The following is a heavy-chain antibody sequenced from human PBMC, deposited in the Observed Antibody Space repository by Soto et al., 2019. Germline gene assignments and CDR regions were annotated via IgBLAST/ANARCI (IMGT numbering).Heavy chain of an antibody. D-gene: IGHD2-15*01. V-gene: IGHV3-48*02. J-gene: IGHJ3*01. Sequence: PGGSLRLSCVVSGFNFSDYSMNWVRQAPGKGPEWISYISNSSRTIYYSDSVKGRVIVSRDNAKNSLYLQMNSLRDEDTAEYYCTRDRGKPIFGQDAFDFWGQGTMVTVSS. CDR2: ISNSSRTI. CDR1: GFNFSDYS. CDR3: TRDRGKPIFGQDAFDF.